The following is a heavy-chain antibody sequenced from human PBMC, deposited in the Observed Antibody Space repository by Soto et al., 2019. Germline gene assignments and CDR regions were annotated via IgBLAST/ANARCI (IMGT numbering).Heavy chain of an antibody. CDR1: GFTFSGSA. CDR2: IRSKANSYAT. J-gene: IGHJ4*02. D-gene: IGHD2-15*01. V-gene: IGHV3-73*01. CDR3: TRHHPDCSGGSCFLY. Sequence: GGSLRLSCAASGFTFSGSAIHWFRQASGKGLEWVGRIRSKANSYATAYAASLKGGFTISRDDSKNTAYLQMNSLKTEDTAVYYCTRHHPDCSGGSCFLYWGQGTLVTVSS.